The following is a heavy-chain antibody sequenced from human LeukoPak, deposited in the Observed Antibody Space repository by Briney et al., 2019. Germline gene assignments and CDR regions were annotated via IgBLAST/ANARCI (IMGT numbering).Heavy chain of an antibody. J-gene: IGHJ4*02. D-gene: IGHD3-9*01. CDR3: ARDGRPTGYFDWLLYRGVWFDY. CDR1: GFTFSSYW. V-gene: IGHV3-7*01. Sequence: GGSLRLSCAASGFTFSSYWISWVRQAPGKGLEWVANIKQDGSEKYYVDSAKGRFTISRDNAQNSLYLQMNSLRAEDTAVYYCARDGRPTGYFDWLLYRGVWFDYWGQGTLVTVSS. CDR2: IKQDGSEK.